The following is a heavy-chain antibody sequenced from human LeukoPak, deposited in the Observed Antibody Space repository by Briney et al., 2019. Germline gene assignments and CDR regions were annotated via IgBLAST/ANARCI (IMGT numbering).Heavy chain of an antibody. CDR3: ARSSPPAYYDLWNGYLDY. D-gene: IGHD3-3*01. CDR2: INPSGGST. CDR1: GYTFTSYY. Sequence: ASVKVSCKASGYTFTSYYMHWVRQAPGQGLEWMGIINPSGGSTSYAQKFQGRVTVTRDTSTSTVYIALSSLRSEDTAVYYCARSSPPAYYDLWNGYLDYWGQGTLVTVSS. J-gene: IGHJ4*02. V-gene: IGHV1-46*01.